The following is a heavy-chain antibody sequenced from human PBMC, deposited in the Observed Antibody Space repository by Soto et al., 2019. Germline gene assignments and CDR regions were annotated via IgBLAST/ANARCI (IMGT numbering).Heavy chain of an antibody. CDR2: INPSVGST. V-gene: IGHV1-46*01. Sequence: ASVKVSCKASGYTFTSYYMHWVRQAPGQGPEWMGIINPSVGSTSYPQKFQGRVTMTRDTSTSTFHMEMSSLRSEDTAIFYCARSSFNWNDPGPFDIWGQGTMVTVSS. J-gene: IGHJ3*02. CDR1: GYTFTSYY. D-gene: IGHD1-20*01. CDR3: ARSSFNWNDPGPFDI.